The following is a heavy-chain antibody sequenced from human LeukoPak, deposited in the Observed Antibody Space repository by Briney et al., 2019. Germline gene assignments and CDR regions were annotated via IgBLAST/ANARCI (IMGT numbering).Heavy chain of an antibody. V-gene: IGHV3-48*03. J-gene: IGHJ4*02. CDR1: GFTFSIYE. CDR2: IIQSGSTV. Sequence: GGSLRLSCVASGFTFSIYEMNWVRQAPGKGLEWVSYIIQSGSTVYNADSVKGRFTISRDNAKNSLYLQMNSLRAEDTAVYYCARERQSCGGDCSDYWGQGTLVTVSS. CDR3: ARERQSCGGDCSDY. D-gene: IGHD2-21*01.